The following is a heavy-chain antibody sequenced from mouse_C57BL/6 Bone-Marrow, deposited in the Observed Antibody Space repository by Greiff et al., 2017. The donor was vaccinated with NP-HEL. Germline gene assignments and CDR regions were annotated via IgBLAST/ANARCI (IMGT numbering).Heavy chain of an antibody. D-gene: IGHD2-10*02. V-gene: IGHV7-1*01. CDR1: GFTFSDFY. J-gene: IGHJ4*01. Sequence: EVKLVESGGGLVQSGRSLRLSCATSGFTFSDFYMEWVRQAPGKGLEWIAASRNKANDYTTEYSASVKGRFIVSRDTSQSILYLQMNALRAEDTAIYYCARGYGNYVPSYAMDYWGQGTSVTVAS. CDR2: SRNKANDYTT. CDR3: ARGYGNYVPSYAMDY.